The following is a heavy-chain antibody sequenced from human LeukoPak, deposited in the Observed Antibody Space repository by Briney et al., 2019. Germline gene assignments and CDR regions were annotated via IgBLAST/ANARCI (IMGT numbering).Heavy chain of an antibody. Sequence: GGSLRLSCAASGFTFSSYSMNWVRQAPGKGLEWVSSISSSSSYIYYADSVKGRFTISRDNAKNSLYLQMNSLRAEDTAVYYCARACYYDSSGYCHDAFDSWGQGTMVTVSS. CDR3: ARACYYDSSGYCHDAFDS. CDR2: ISSSSSYI. CDR1: GFTFSSYS. D-gene: IGHD3-22*01. J-gene: IGHJ3*02. V-gene: IGHV3-21*01.